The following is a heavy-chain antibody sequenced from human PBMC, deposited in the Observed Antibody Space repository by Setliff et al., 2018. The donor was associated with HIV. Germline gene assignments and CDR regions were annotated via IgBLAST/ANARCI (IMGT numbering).Heavy chain of an antibody. V-gene: IGHV4-39*01. J-gene: IGHJ4*02. CDR3: ATAPGISYFDY. D-gene: IGHD6-13*01. Sequence: PSETLSLTCTVSGGSISSSSYFWGWVRQPPGKGLEWIGILYYGGNTFYNPSLKSRVTISVDTSKNQLSLDLSSVTAADTAVYYCATAPGISYFDYWGQGALVPSPQ. CDR1: GGSISSSSYF. CDR2: LYYGGNT.